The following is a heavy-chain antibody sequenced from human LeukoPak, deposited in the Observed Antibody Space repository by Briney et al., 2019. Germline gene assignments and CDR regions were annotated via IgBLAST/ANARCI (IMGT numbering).Heavy chain of an antibody. J-gene: IGHJ4*02. CDR3: AGDSYGSGN. Sequence: PSQTLSLTCTVSGASISSGSYYWSWIRQPAKKGLEWIGRIYSSGSTNYNPSLKSRVTMSVDTSKNQFSLKLSSVTAADTAVYYCAGDSYGSGNWGQGTLVTISS. V-gene: IGHV4-61*02. D-gene: IGHD3-10*01. CDR1: GASISSGSYY. CDR2: IYSSGST.